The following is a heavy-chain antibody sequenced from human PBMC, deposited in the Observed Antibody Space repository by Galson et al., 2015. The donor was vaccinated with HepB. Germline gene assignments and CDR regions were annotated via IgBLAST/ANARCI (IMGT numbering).Heavy chain of an antibody. V-gene: IGHV3-30*18. D-gene: IGHD3-16*01. CDR3: AKDGGVWGAFDI. J-gene: IGHJ3*02. CDR1: GFTFRTYG. Sequence: SLRLSCAASGFTFRTYGMHWVRQAPGKGLEWVAVISYDGTNKFHAASVKGRFTISRDESKNTLYLQMNSLRADDTAVYYCAKDGGVWGAFDIWGQGTMVTVSS. CDR2: ISYDGTNK.